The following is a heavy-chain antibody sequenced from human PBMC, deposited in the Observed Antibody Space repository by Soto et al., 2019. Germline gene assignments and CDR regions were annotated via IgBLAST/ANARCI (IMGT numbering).Heavy chain of an antibody. CDR3: ARDRSMTTVNTFFDY. CDR2: INHSGST. V-gene: IGHV4-34*01. D-gene: IGHD4-17*01. CDR1: GGSFSGYY. Sequence: QVQLQQWGAGLLKPSETLSLTCAVYGGSFSGYYWSWIRQPPGKGLEWIGEINHSGSTNYNPSLKSRVTISVDTSKNQLSLKLSSVTAADTAVYYCARDRSMTTVNTFFDYWGQGTLVTVSS. J-gene: IGHJ4*02.